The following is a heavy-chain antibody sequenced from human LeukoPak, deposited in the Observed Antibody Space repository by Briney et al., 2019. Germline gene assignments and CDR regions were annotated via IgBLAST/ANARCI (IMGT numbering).Heavy chain of an antibody. Sequence: SSETLSLTCAVYGGSFSGYYWSWIRQPPGKGLQWIGEINHSGSTSYNPSLKSRVTISVDTSKNQFSLNLSSVTAADTAVYYCARGGRSSSSLNFDFWGQGTLVTVSS. J-gene: IGHJ4*02. D-gene: IGHD6-6*01. V-gene: IGHV4-34*01. CDR1: GGSFSGYY. CDR2: INHSGST. CDR3: ARGGRSSSSLNFDF.